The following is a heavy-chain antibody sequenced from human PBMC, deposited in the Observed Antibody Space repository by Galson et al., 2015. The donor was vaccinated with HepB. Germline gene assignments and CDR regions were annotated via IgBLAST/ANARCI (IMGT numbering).Heavy chain of an antibody. CDR1: GFTFSDYQ. Sequence: SLRLSCAASGFTFSDYQMTWIRQAPRKGLEWVSYITYSSALTTYADSVNGRFTISRDNAKNLLYLQMDSLRADDTAVYYYARDLSTTKRAFDVWGQGTVVTVSS. V-gene: IGHV3-11*06. CDR3: ARDLSTTKRAFDV. CDR2: ITYSSALT. J-gene: IGHJ3*01. D-gene: IGHD1-1*01.